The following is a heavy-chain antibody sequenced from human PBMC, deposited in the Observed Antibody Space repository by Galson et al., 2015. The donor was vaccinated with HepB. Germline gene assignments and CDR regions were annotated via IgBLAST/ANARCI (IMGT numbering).Heavy chain of an antibody. Sequence: SLRLSCAASGFTFDDYGMSWVRQAPGKGLEWVSGINWNGGSTGYADSVKGRFTISRDNAKNSLYLQMNSLRAEDTALYHCAREGPTIDYGDYVGAFDIWGQGTMVTVSS. CDR3: AREGPTIDYGDYVGAFDI. CDR1: GFTFDDYG. J-gene: IGHJ3*02. V-gene: IGHV3-20*01. D-gene: IGHD4-17*01. CDR2: INWNGGST.